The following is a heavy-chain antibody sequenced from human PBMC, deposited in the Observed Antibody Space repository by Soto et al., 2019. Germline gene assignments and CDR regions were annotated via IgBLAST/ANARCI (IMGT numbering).Heavy chain of an antibody. D-gene: IGHD6-13*01. CDR1: GYKFTRSR. V-gene: IGHV5-51*01. J-gene: IGHJ4*01. CDR2: IYPGDSDT. CDR3: ARLLSTWPHYFDY. Sequence: GQALKISEKGSGYKFTRSRMAWVRQMPGKGLEWMGIIYPGDSDTRYSPSFQGQVTISADESINTAYLQWSSLKASDTAMYYCARLLSTWPHYFDYWGHGTLVTVSS.